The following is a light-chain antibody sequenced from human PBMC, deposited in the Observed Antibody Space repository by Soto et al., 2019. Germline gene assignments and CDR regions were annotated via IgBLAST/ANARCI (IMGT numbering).Light chain of an antibody. Sequence: DIQMTQSPPYVSASVGDRVTISCRASQDAGSWLSWFHQKPGGAPNLLIFPTSRKKSGVPPRFAGSGSGTECTLAISSLQPEDFGTYDCQHADGLRALTFGGGTAVEI. CDR1: QDAGSW. J-gene: IGKJ4*01. V-gene: IGKV1-12*01. CDR3: QHADGLRALT. CDR2: PTS.